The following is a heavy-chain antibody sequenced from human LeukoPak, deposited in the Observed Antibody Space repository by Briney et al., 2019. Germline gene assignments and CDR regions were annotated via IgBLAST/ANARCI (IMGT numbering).Heavy chain of an antibody. Sequence: PGGSLRLSCAASGFTFSGYGMHWVRQAPGKGLEWVAFIRYDGSSKYYADSVRGRFTISRDNSKNTLYLQMNSLRAEDTAVYYCARDLTIAKNYYGSGFDYWGQGTLVTVSS. CDR3: ARDLTIAKNYYGSGFDY. V-gene: IGHV3-30*02. D-gene: IGHD3-10*01. CDR2: IRYDGSSK. CDR1: GFTFSGYG. J-gene: IGHJ4*02.